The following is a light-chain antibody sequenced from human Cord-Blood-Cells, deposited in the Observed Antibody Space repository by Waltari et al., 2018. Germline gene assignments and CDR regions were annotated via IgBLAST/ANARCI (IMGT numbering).Light chain of an antibody. CDR2: DVR. J-gene: IGLJ2*01. Sequence: QSALTQPASVSGSPGQPITISCTGTSSDVGGYNYVSWYQQHPGKAPKLMIYDVRNRPSGVSNRFSGSKSGNTASLTISGLQAEDEADYYCSSYTSSSTLVVFGGGTKLTVL. CDR3: SSYTSSSTLVV. CDR1: SSDVGGYNY. V-gene: IGLV2-14*01.